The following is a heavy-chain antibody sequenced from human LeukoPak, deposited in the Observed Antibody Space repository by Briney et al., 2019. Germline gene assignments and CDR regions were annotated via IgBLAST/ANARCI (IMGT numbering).Heavy chain of an antibody. CDR2: IYTGDSDT. Sequence: GESLKISCKDSGYSFTSYWIGWVRQMPGKGLEWMGIIYTGDSDTRYSPSFQGQVTISADKSINTAYRQWSSLKASDTAIYYCARRGEAMDPFDYWGQGTLVTVSS. D-gene: IGHD5-18*01. CDR1: GYSFTSYW. CDR3: ARRGEAMDPFDY. V-gene: IGHV5-51*01. J-gene: IGHJ4*02.